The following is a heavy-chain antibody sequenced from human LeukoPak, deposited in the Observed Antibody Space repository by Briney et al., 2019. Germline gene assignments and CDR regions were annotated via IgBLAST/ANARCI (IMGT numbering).Heavy chain of an antibody. J-gene: IGHJ5*02. D-gene: IGHD3-3*01. Sequence: SETLSLTCAVYGRSFSGYYWSWIRQPPGKGLEWIGEINHSGSTNYNPSLKSRVTISVDTSKNQFSLKLSSVTAADTAVYYCASSPPRYDFWSGYSGSKNWFDPWGQGTLVTVSS. CDR2: INHSGST. CDR3: ASSPPRYDFWSGYSGSKNWFDP. V-gene: IGHV4-34*01. CDR1: GRSFSGYY.